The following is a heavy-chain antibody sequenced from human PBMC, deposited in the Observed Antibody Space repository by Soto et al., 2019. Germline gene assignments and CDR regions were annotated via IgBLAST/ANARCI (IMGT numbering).Heavy chain of an antibody. Sequence: QVQLVESGGGVVQPGRSLRLSCAASGFTFSSYAMHWVRQAPGKGLEWVAVISYDGSNKYYADSVKGRFTISRDNSKNTLYLQMNSLRAEDTDVYYCARASSGWMIDYWGQGTLVTVSS. CDR2: ISYDGSNK. D-gene: IGHD6-19*01. CDR3: ARASSGWMIDY. CDR1: GFTFSSYA. V-gene: IGHV3-30-3*01. J-gene: IGHJ4*02.